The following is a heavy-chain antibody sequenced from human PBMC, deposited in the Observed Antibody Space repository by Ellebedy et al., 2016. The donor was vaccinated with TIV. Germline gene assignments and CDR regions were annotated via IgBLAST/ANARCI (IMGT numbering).Heavy chain of an antibody. D-gene: IGHD3-22*01. Sequence: SETLSLTCAVSGGSISSGSYAWTWIRQPPGKGLEWIGYIYHRGSTNYNPSLRSRLTILEDASRNEFSLELSSVTAADTAVYYCARGRYDNSGSEYWGQGTLVTVSS. CDR1: GGSISSGSYA. CDR2: IYHRGST. V-gene: IGHV4-30-2*01. CDR3: ARGRYDNSGSEY. J-gene: IGHJ4*02.